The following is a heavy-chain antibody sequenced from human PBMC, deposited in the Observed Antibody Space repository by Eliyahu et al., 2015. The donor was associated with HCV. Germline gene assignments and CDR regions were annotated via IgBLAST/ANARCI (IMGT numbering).Heavy chain of an antibody. D-gene: IGHD4-11*01. J-gene: IGHJ6*02. CDR2: IWYDGSNK. CDR1: GFXFXSXG. V-gene: IGHV3-33*01. CDR3: ARERSTVTRDYYGMDV. Sequence: QVQLVESGGGVVQPGRSLRLSCAASGFXFXSXGMXWVRQAPGKGLEWVAVIWYDGSNKYYADSVKGRFTISRDNSKNTLYLQMNSLRAEDTAVYYCARERSTVTRDYYGMDVWGQGTTVTVSS.